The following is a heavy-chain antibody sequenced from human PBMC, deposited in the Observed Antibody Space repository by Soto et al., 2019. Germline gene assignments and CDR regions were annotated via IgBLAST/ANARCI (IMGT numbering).Heavy chain of an antibody. J-gene: IGHJ3*02. CDR3: ARMSIAAPRRSAFDI. V-gene: IGHV2-70*11. D-gene: IGHD6-6*01. CDR1: GFSLSTSGMC. CDR2: IDWDDDK. Sequence: SGPTLVNPTQTLTLTCTFSGFSLSTSGMCVSWIRQPPGKALEWLARIDWDDDKYYSTSLKTRLTISKDTSKNQVVLTMTNMEPVDTATFYCARMSIAAPRRSAFDIWGQGTMVTLSS.